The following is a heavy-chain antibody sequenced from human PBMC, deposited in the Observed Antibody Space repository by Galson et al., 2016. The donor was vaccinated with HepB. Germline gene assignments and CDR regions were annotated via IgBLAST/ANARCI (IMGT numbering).Heavy chain of an antibody. V-gene: IGHV2-5*02. CDR2: IYWDDDK. D-gene: IGHD1-26*01. CDR3: ARYLDPMFDY. Sequence: PALVKPTQTLTLTCTFSGFSLTTTGVGVGWIRQPPGKALEWLAPIYWDDDKRYSPSLKSRLTITKHTSKNQVVLTLTDIDPVDTGTYFCARYLDPMFDYWGQGILLTVSS. J-gene: IGHJ4*02. CDR1: GFSLTTTGVG.